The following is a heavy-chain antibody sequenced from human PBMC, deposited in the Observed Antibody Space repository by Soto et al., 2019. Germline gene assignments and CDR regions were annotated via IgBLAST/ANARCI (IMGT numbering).Heavy chain of an antibody. CDR2: INDDGSER. V-gene: IGHV3-7*05. CDR1: GFTFSTHW. Sequence: EVQLVESGGDLFQPGGSLRLSCAASGFTFSTHWRSWVRQAPGKRLEWVANINDDGSERNYADSVRGRFSVSRDNAKNSLFLQMNGLRVEDAALYYCAKDVRWGQGTQVTVSS. J-gene: IGHJ4*02. CDR3: AKDVR.